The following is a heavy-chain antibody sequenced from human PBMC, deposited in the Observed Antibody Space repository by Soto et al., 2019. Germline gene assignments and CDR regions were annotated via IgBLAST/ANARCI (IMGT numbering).Heavy chain of an antibody. Sequence: SVKVSCKTSGGTFSSYAISWVRQAPGQGLEWMGGIVPIVDTSTYAQKFQGRVTMTRNTSISTAYMELSSLRSEDTAVYYCARERGGIDYWGQGTLVTVAS. CDR2: IVPIVDTS. CDR3: ARERGGIDY. J-gene: IGHJ4*02. V-gene: IGHV1-69*05. D-gene: IGHD3-10*01. CDR1: GGTFSSYA.